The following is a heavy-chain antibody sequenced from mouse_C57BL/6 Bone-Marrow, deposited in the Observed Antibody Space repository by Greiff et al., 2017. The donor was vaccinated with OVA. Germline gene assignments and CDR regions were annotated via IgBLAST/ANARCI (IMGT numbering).Heavy chain of an antibody. CDR1: GYTFTSYD. J-gene: IGHJ3*01. V-gene: IGHV1-85*01. D-gene: IGHD4-1*01. CDR2: IYPRDGST. CDR3: LNWVPWFAY. Sequence: QVHVKQSGPELVKPGASVKLSCKASGYTFTSYDINWVKQRPGQGLEWIGWIYPRDGSTKYNEKFKGKATLTVDTSSSTAYMELHSLTSEYSAVYFYLNWVPWFAYWGQGTLVTVSA.